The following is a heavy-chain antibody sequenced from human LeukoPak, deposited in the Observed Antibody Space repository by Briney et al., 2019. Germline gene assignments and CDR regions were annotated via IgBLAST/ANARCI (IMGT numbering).Heavy chain of an antibody. V-gene: IGHV4-39*01. D-gene: IGHD5-18*01. CDR3: ARRDRYGYVDY. Sequence: SETLSLTCTVSGGSISSSSYYWGWIRQPPGKGLEWIGSFYYSGSTYYNLSLKSRVTISVDTPKNQFSLKLSSVTAADTAVYYCARRDRYGYVDYWGQGILVTVSS. CDR1: GGSISSSSYY. J-gene: IGHJ4*02. CDR2: FYYSGST.